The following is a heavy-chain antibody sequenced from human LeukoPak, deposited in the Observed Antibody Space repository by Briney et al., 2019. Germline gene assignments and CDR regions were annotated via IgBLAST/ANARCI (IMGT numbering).Heavy chain of an antibody. CDR2: IRYDGSNK. J-gene: IGHJ6*03. D-gene: IGHD4-11*01. Sequence: GGSLRLSCAASGFTFSSYGMHWVRQAPGKGLEWVAFIRYDGSNKYYADSVKGRFTISRDNSKNTLYLQTNSLRAEDTAVYYCAKEYYSNSPDYYYYYMDVWGKGTTVTVSS. CDR3: AKEYYSNSPDYYYYYMDV. V-gene: IGHV3-30*02. CDR1: GFTFSSYG.